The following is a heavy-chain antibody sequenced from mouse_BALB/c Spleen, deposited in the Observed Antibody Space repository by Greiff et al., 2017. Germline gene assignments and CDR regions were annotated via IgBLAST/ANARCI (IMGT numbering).Heavy chain of an antibody. D-gene: IGHD2-2*01. CDR1: GFTFSSFG. CDR2: ISSGSSTI. CDR3: ARGGNYGSWFAY. V-gene: IGHV5-17*02. Sequence: EVKLVESGGGLVQPGGSRKLSCAASGFTFSSFGMHWVRQAPEKGLEWVAYISSGSSTIYYADTVKGRFTISRDNPKNTLFLQMTSLRSEDTAMYYCARGGNYGSWFAYWGQGTLVTVSA. J-gene: IGHJ3*01.